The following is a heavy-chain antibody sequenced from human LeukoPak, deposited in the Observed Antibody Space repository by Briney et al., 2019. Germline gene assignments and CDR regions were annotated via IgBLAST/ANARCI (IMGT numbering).Heavy chain of an antibody. CDR1: GFTVSSNY. D-gene: IGHD3-10*02. CDR3: AKGNTMYTAYNFDY. Sequence: PGGSLRLSCAASGFTVSSNYMSWVRQAPGKGLEWVSVIYSGGNTYYADSVKGRFTFSRDNSKKGRFTISRDNSKNTLYLQMNSLRAEDTAVYYCAKGNTMYTAYNFDYWGQGTLVTVSS. J-gene: IGHJ4*02. V-gene: IGHV3-53*01. CDR2: IYSGGNT.